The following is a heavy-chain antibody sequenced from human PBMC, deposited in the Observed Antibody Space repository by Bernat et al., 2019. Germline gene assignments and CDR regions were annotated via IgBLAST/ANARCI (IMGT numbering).Heavy chain of an antibody. CDR1: GYSFTSYW. D-gene: IGHD3-22*01. CDR2: IYPGVSDT. V-gene: IGHV5-51*01. CDR3: ARLSDYDTRGSDFDY. Sequence: EVQLVQSGAEVKKPGESLKISCKGSGYSFTSYWIAWVRRMPGKGLEWMGIIYPGVSDTKYSPPFQGQVTISADKSITTAYLQWSSLKASDTAMYYCARLSDYDTRGSDFDYWGQGTLVTVSS. J-gene: IGHJ4*02.